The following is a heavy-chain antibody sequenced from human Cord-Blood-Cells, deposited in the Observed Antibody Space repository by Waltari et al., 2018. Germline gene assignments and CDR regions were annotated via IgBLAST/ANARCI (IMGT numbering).Heavy chain of an antibody. J-gene: IGHJ3*02. CDR3: ARHYAFDI. D-gene: IGHD1-26*01. CDR1: GYSISSGYY. V-gene: IGHV4-38-2*01. CDR2: IYHSGRT. Sequence: QVQLQESGPGLVKPSETLSLTCAVSGYSISSGYYWGWIRQPPGKGLEWIGSIYHSGRTYSNPALKSRVTISVDTSKNQFSLKLSSVTAADTAVYYCARHYAFDIWGQGTMVTVSS.